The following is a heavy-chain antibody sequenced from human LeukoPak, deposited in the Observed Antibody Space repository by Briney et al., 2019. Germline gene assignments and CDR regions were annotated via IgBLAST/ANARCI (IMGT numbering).Heavy chain of an antibody. V-gene: IGHV4-34*01. J-gene: IGHJ4*02. CDR2: INHRGST. CDR1: GGSFSGYY. D-gene: IGHD3-22*01. CDR3: ARGGSQTQYYYDSSGYYKRPGRPFDY. Sequence: PSETLSLTCAVYGGSFSGYYWSWIRQPPGKGLEWIGEINHRGSTNYNPSLKSRVTISVDTSKNQFSLKLSSVTAADTAVYYCARGGSQTQYYYDSSGYYKRPGRPFDYWGQGTLVTVSS.